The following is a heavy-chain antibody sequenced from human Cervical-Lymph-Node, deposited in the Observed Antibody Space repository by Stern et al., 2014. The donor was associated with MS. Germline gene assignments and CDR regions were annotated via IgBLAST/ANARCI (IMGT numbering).Heavy chain of an antibody. Sequence: MQLVQSGGGLVKPGGSLRLSCAASGFTFSSYSMNWVRQAPGKGLEWVSSISSSSSYIYYADSVKGRFTISRDNAKNSLYLQMNSLRAEDTAVYYCARGQGMQVATAFFYWGQGTLVTVSS. CDR1: GFTFSSYS. D-gene: IGHD5-12*01. J-gene: IGHJ4*02. CDR3: ARGQGMQVATAFFY. CDR2: ISSSSSYI. V-gene: IGHV3-21*01.